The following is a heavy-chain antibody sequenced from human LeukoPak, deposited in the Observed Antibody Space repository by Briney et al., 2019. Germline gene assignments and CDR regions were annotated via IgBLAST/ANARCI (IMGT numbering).Heavy chain of an antibody. CDR1: GFTFGLYS. Sequence: GGSLRLSCAASGFTFGLYSMTWVRQAPGKGLEWVSLIDSNSKFMNYADSVKGRFTISRDNAKKSLYLQMNSLRAEDTAVYYCANLWFGELLGYWGQGTLVTVSS. J-gene: IGHJ4*02. CDR3: ANLWFGELLGY. CDR2: IDSNSKFM. V-gene: IGHV3-21*04. D-gene: IGHD3-10*01.